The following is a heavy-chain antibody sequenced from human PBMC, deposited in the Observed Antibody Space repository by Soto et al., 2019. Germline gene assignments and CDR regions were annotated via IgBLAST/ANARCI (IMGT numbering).Heavy chain of an antibody. V-gene: IGHV1-8*02. CDR1: GYTFTNND. CDR2: RNPGSGDT. D-gene: IGHD3-16*02. CDR3: ASMETFASLNWFKS. Sequence: ASVKVSCKASGYTFTNNDVSWVRQATGQGLEWMGWRNPGSGDTGYAQKFQGRVTMTRDISIATAYMELNSLTSEDTAIYYCASMETFASLNWFKSWGQGTLVTASS. J-gene: IGHJ5*01.